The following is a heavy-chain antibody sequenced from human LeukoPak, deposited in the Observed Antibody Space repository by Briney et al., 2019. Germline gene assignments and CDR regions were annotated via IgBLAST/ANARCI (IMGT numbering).Heavy chain of an antibody. CDR1: GGSIRSSYYY. J-gene: IGHJ5*02. Sequence: SETLSLTCTVSGGSIRSSYYYWGWIRQPPGKGLEWIGYIYYSGSTYYNPSLKSRVTISVDTSKNQFSLKLSSVTAADTAVYYCARDDSSGYYFMSSWGQGTLVTVSS. CDR3: ARDDSSGYYFMSS. CDR2: IYYSGST. D-gene: IGHD3-22*01. V-gene: IGHV4-30-4*08.